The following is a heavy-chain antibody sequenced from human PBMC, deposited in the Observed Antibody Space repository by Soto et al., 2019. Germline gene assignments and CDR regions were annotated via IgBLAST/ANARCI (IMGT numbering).Heavy chain of an antibody. J-gene: IGHJ5*02. D-gene: IGHD6-6*01. CDR3: ARDGGSLVRGGNWFDP. CDR2: IWYDGSNK. CDR1: GFTFSSYG. Sequence: PGWSLRLSCAASGFTFSSYGMHLVRQAPGKGLEWVAVIWYDGSNKYYADSVKGRFNISRDNSKNTLYLQMNSLRAEDTAVYYCARDGGSLVRGGNWFDPWGQGTMVTVSS. V-gene: IGHV3-33*01.